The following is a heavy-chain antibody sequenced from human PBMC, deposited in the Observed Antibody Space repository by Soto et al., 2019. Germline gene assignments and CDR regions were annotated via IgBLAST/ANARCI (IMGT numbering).Heavy chain of an antibody. J-gene: IGHJ6*01. Sequence: QVQLVQSGGGVVQPGGSLRHSCAASGFTFSSYGMHWVRQAPGKGLEWVAVIWYDGSKIYYADSVKGRFTISRDNSKSTLYLQMHSLRAEDTAVYYCGRPLEQHQLGFGLDVWGQGSPVTVSS. CDR1: GFTFSSYG. V-gene: IGHV3-33*01. D-gene: IGHD6-13*01. CDR2: IWYDGSKI. CDR3: GRPLEQHQLGFGLDV.